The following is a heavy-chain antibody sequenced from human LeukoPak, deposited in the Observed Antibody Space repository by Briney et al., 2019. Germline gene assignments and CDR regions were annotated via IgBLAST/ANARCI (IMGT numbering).Heavy chain of an antibody. Sequence: PGGSLRLSCAASGFTFSSYWMSWVRQAPGKGLEWVANIKQDGSEKYYVDSVKGRFTISRDHAKNSLYLQMNSLRAEDTAVYYCARERPIVADVDLDYWGQGTLVTVSS. V-gene: IGHV3-7*03. CDR2: IKQDGSEK. J-gene: IGHJ4*02. D-gene: IGHD5-12*01. CDR1: GFTFSSYW. CDR3: ARERPIVADVDLDY.